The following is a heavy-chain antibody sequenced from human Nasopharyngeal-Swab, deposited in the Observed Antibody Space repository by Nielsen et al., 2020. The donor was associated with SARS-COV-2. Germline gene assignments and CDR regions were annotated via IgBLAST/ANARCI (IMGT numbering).Heavy chain of an antibody. J-gene: IGHJ4*02. CDR3: ARVGYCSSTSCYAAYYFDY. V-gene: IGHV4-59*01. D-gene: IGHD2-2*01. CDR2: IYYSGST. CDR1: GGSISSYY. Sequence: SETLSLTCTVSGGSISSYYWSWIRQPPGKGLEWIGYIYYSGSTNYNPSLKGRVTISVDTSKNQFSLKLSSVTAADTAVYYCARVGYCSSTSCYAAYYFDYWGQGTLVTVSS.